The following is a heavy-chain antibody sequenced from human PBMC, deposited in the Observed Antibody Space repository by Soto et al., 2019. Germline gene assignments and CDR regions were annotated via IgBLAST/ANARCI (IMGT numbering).Heavy chain of an antibody. Sequence: PGGSLRLSCIVSGFTVSDKFMTWARQAPGKGLEWVSVIHSDGGTFYADSVKGRFTISRDNSKNSLHLQMNSLRVDDTAVYFCEGWDLPHATDYWGRGILVTVSS. J-gene: IGHJ4*02. D-gene: IGHD1-26*01. CDR1: GFTVSDKF. CDR3: EGWDLPHATDY. CDR2: IHSDGGT. V-gene: IGHV3-53*01.